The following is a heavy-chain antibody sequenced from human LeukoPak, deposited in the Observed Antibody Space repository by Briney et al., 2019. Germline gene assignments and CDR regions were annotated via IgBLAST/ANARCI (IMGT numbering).Heavy chain of an antibody. D-gene: IGHD3-16*02. CDR3: AKDQKPYDAVWGNYRYSPFDY. Sequence: GGSLRLSCADSGFTFSKYAISSVPQAPGKGLEWVSSISVSVGLTYYADSVGCRFTITRHNSKNLLSLKMHSLRAEDTAVYYGAKDQKPYDAVWGNYRYSPFDYWGQGTLVTVSS. CDR2: ISVSVGLT. V-gene: IGHV3-23*01. CDR1: GFTFSKYA. J-gene: IGHJ4*02.